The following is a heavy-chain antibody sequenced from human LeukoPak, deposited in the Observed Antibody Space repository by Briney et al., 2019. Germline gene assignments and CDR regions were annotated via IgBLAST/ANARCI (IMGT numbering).Heavy chain of an antibody. CDR2: IYYSGST. CDR1: SGSISSSSYY. J-gene: IGHJ4*02. D-gene: IGHD5-18*01. CDR3: ARASGYSYGYGSFDY. V-gene: IGHV4-39*01. Sequence: SETLSLTCTVSSGSISSSSYYWGWIRQPPGKGPEWIGSIYYSGSTYYNPSLKSRVTISVDTSKNQFSLRLSSVTAADTAVYYCARASGYSYGYGSFDYWGQGTPVTVSS.